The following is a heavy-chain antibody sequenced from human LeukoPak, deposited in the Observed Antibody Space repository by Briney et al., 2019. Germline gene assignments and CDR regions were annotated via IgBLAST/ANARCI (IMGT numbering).Heavy chain of an antibody. CDR3: ARKRLVVGSTHYYYYGMDV. Sequence: DSVKGRFTVSRDNAKNSLYLQMNSLSAEDMAVYYCARKRLVVGSTHYYYYGMDVWGQGTTVTVSS. D-gene: IGHD2-15*01. J-gene: IGHJ6*02. V-gene: IGHV3-7*01.